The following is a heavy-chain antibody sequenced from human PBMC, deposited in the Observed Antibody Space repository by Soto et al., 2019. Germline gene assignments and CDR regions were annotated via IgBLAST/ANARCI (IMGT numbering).Heavy chain of an antibody. Sequence: QITLKESGPTLVKPTQTLTLTCTFSGFSLSTSGVGVGWIRQPPGKALEWLALIYWDDDKRYSPSLKSRLTITKDTSKNQVVLTMTNMDPVDTATYSCAHSPKPPTWTLPPTAYFDYWGQGTLVTVSS. D-gene: IGHD2-15*01. V-gene: IGHV2-5*02. J-gene: IGHJ4*02. CDR1: GFSLSTSGVG. CDR3: AHSPKPPTWTLPPTAYFDY. CDR2: IYWDDDK.